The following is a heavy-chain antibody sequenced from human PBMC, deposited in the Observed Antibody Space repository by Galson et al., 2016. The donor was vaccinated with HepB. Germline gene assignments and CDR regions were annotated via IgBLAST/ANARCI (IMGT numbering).Heavy chain of an antibody. CDR3: ARGSLGYTYAKKGSLDF. CDR1: GFTFSDYW. J-gene: IGHJ4*02. D-gene: IGHD5-18*01. V-gene: IGHV3-74*01. Sequence: SLRLSCAASGFTFSDYWMHWVRQAPGKGLVWVSRINPDETTTTYADSVEGRFTVSRDNAQKTLFLQMPSLAAADSAVYYCARGSLGYTYAKKGSLDFWGQGSLVIVSS. CDR2: INPDETTT.